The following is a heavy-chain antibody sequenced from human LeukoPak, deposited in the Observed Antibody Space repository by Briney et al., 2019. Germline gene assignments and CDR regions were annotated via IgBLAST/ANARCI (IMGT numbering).Heavy chain of an antibody. CDR2: ISGNSGDT. CDR1: GFTFSDSY. J-gene: IGHJ4*02. Sequence: PGGSLRLSCAASGFTFSDSYMTWVRQAPGKGLEWLSYISGNSGDTNYADSVKGRFTISRDNAENSPYLQMNSLRVEDTAVYYCARDPRTVRIWGQGTLVTVSS. CDR3: ARDPRTVRI. V-gene: IGHV3-11*06. D-gene: IGHD1-1*01.